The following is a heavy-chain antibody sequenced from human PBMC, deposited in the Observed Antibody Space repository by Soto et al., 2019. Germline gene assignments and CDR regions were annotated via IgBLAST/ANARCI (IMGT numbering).Heavy chain of an antibody. V-gene: IGHV4-34*01. CDR2: INHSGST. D-gene: IGHD2-8*01. J-gene: IGHJ4*02. CDR1: GGSFSGYY. Sequence: LETLSLTCAVYGGSFSGYYWSWIRQPPGKGLEWIGEINHSGSTNYNPSLKSRVTISVDTSKNQFSLKLSSVTAADTAVYYCARGAYCTNGVCYVLDYWGQGTLVTVSS. CDR3: ARGAYCTNGVCYVLDY.